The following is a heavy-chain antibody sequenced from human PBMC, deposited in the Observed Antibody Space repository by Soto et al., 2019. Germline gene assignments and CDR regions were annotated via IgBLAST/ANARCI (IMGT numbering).Heavy chain of an antibody. V-gene: IGHV4-59*01. CDR2: VYYSGSP. CDR3: ATASSSGSSGELDY. Sequence: SETLSLTCSVSGGSISSYYWSWIRQPPGKGLEWIGYVYYSGSPDYNPSLKSRVTISLDTSKKQFSLRLSSVTAADTAVYYCATASSSGSSGELDYLGQGTLVTVSS. CDR1: GGSISSYY. J-gene: IGHJ4*02. D-gene: IGHD3-22*01.